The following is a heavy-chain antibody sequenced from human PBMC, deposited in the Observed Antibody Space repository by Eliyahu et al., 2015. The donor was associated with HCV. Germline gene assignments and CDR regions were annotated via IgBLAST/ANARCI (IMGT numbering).Heavy chain of an antibody. D-gene: IGHD1-1*01. CDR3: TTGRTQLYYFDY. J-gene: IGHJ4*02. CDR2: INARDGNT. V-gene: IGHV1-46*01. Sequence: QVQLVQSGAEVKKPGASVKVSCKASGNTVSSYHIHWMRQAPGQGLEWMGIINARDGNTRYPQKFQGRVTLTRDTSTSTVYMEVSSLRSEDTAVYYCTTGRTQLYYFDYWGQGTLVTVSS. CDR1: GNTVSSYH.